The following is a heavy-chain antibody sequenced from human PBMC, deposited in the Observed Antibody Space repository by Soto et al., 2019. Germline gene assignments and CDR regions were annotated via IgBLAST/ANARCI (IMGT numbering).Heavy chain of an antibody. J-gene: IGHJ6*02. Sequence: SLRLSCAASGFTFSSYERNWVRQAPGKGLEWVSYISSSGSTIYYADSVKGRFTISRDNAKNSLYLQMNSLRAEDTAVYYCARARNLYYDFWSGQYGMDVWGQGTTVTVSS. CDR1: GFTFSSYE. D-gene: IGHD3-3*01. CDR2: ISSSGSTI. CDR3: ARARNLYYDFWSGQYGMDV. V-gene: IGHV3-48*03.